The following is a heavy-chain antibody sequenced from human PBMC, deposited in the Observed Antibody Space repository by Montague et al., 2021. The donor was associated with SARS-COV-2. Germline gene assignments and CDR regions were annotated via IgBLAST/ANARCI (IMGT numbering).Heavy chain of an antibody. CDR3: ARGSSYKIFGVVIDDAFDI. D-gene: IGHD3-3*01. CDR1: GGSISTYY. J-gene: IGHJ3*02. CDR2: IYYSGGT. Sequence: SETLSLTCTVSGGSISTYYWSWIRQPPGKGLEWIGYIYYSGGTNYNPSLKGRVTISVDTSKNQFSLKLSSVTAADTAVYYCARGSSYKIFGVVIDDAFDIWGQGTMVTVSS. V-gene: IGHV4-59*08.